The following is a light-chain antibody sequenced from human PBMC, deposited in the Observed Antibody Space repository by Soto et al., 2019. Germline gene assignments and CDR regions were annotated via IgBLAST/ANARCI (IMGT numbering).Light chain of an antibody. J-gene: IGLJ1*01. CDR2: YDD. Sequence: QSVLTQAPSVSEAPRQRFTISCSGISSNIGNNAVNWYQQLPGKAPKLLIYYDDLLPSGVSDRFSGSKSGTSASLAISGLQSEDEADYYCAAWDDSQNGYVFGTGTKVTVL. V-gene: IGLV1-36*01. CDR1: SSNIGNNA. CDR3: AAWDDSQNGYV.